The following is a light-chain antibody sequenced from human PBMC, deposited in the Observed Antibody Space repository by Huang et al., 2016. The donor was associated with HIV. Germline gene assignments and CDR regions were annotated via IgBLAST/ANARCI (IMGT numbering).Light chain of an antibody. CDR2: DAS. CDR1: QSVASY. V-gene: IGKV3-11*01. Sequence: PGERATLSCRARQSVASYLAWYQQKPGQAPRLLIYDASNRATGIPARFSGSGSGTDFTLTISSLEPEDFAVYYCQQRSNFLTFGGGTKVEIK. J-gene: IGKJ4*01. CDR3: QQRSNFLT.